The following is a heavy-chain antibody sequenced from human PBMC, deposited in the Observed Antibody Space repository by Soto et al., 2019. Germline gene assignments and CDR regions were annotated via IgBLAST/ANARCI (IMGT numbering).Heavy chain of an antibody. CDR1: GFTFSRHA. CDR3: VRSRSGAVADSFDL. Sequence: GGSLRLSCEGSGFTFSRHALHWVRQAPGKGLEWVAVVSKDGSVKYWIESVRGRFTLSRDNSKNTVYLEMNSLRPEDTGVYYCVRSRSGAVADSFDLWGQGTLVTVSS. CDR2: VSKDGSVK. D-gene: IGHD3-10*01. V-gene: IGHV3-30-3*01. J-gene: IGHJ4*02.